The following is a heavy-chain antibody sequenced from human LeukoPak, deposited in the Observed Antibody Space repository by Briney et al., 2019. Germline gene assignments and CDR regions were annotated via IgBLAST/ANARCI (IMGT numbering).Heavy chain of an antibody. CDR2: ISGSGGST. V-gene: IGHV3-23*01. CDR3: AKDSSRYDFWSGSTPY. D-gene: IGHD3-3*01. CDR1: GFTCSSYA. Sequence: GGSLRLSCAASGFTCSSYAMSWVRQAPGKGLEWVSAISGSGGSTYYAVSVKGLFTITRDNSKNTLYLQMNSLRAEDTAVYYCAKDSSRYDFWSGSTPYWGQGTLVTVSS. J-gene: IGHJ4*02.